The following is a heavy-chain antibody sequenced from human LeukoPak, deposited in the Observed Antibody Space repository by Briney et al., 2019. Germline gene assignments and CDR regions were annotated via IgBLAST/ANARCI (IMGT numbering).Heavy chain of an antibody. CDR2: IIPIFNTA. V-gene: IGHV1-69*13. CDR1: GGTFSSYA. D-gene: IGHD4-17*01. CDR3: ARGTTVTGFDY. J-gene: IGHJ4*02. Sequence: GASVKVSCKASGGTFSSYAISWVRQAPGQGLEWMGGIIPIFNTANYAQKFQGRVTITADESTSTAYMELSSLRSEDTAVYYCARGTTVTGFDYWGQGTLVTVSS.